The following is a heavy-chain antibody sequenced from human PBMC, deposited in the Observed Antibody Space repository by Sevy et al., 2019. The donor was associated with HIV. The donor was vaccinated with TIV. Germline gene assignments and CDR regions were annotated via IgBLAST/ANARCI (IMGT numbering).Heavy chain of an antibody. Sequence: GGSLRLSCAASGFSFSTYAMTWVRHAPGKGLEWVALISFDGSDKYYADSVKGRFTISRDNLKNTLFLQMNSLTTEDTAVYYCARPRANYVDHYFFFAMDVWGQGTTVTVSS. V-gene: IGHV3-30-3*01. D-gene: IGHD4-17*01. CDR3: ARPRANYVDHYFFFAMDV. J-gene: IGHJ6*02. CDR1: GFSFSTYA. CDR2: ISFDGSDK.